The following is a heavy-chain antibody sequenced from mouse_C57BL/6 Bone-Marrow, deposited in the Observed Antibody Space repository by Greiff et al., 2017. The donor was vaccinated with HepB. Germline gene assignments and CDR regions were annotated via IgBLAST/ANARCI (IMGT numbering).Heavy chain of an antibody. Sequence: VQLQQPGAELVKPGASVKLSCKASGYTFTSYWMPWVKQRPGQGLEWIGMIHPNSGSTNYNEKFKSKATLTVDKSSSTAYMQLSSLTSADAAVYYCARGRGAMDYWGQGTTVTGSS. CDR3: ARGRGAMDY. V-gene: IGHV1-64*01. J-gene: IGHJ4*01. D-gene: IGHD3-3*01. CDR2: IHPNSGST. CDR1: GYTFTSYW.